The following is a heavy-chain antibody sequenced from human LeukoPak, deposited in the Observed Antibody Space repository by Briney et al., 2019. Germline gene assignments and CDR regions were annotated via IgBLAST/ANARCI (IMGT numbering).Heavy chain of an antibody. J-gene: IGHJ3*02. D-gene: IGHD3-22*01. CDR1: GFTFSSYW. CDR2: IKEDGSEK. V-gene: IGHV3-7*01. Sequence: GGSLRLSCAASGFTFSSYWMSWVRQAPGKGLEWVANIKEDGSEKYYVDSVKGRFTISRDNAKNSLYLQMNSLRAEDTAVYYCARVTYYYDSSGYYAAVFAFDIWGQGTMVTVSS. CDR3: ARVTYYYDSSGYYAAVFAFDI.